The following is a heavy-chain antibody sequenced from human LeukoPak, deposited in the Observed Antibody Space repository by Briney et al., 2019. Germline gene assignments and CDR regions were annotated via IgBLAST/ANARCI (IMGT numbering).Heavy chain of an antibody. CDR1: GGSISSSTYY. Sequence: SETLSLTCTVSGGSISSSTYYWVWVRQTPGKGLEWIGSIYYSGSTYYNPSLKSRVTISVDTSKNQFSLKLSSVTAADTAVYYCARYYDILTGYRAKYYFDYWGQGTLVTVSS. CDR3: ARYYDILTGYRAKYYFDY. D-gene: IGHD3-9*01. CDR2: IYYSGST. J-gene: IGHJ4*02. V-gene: IGHV4-39*01.